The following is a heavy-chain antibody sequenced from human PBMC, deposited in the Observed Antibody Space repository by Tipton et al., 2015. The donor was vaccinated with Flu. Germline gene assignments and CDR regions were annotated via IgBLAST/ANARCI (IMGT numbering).Heavy chain of an antibody. J-gene: IGHJ4*02. D-gene: IGHD2-15*01. V-gene: IGHV3-53*01. CDR2: IYSGGNT. CDR1: GFTVSSKY. Sequence: SLRLSCAASGFTVSSKYMSWVRQAPGKGLEWVSSIYSGGNTYYADSVKGRFTISRDNSKNTLYLQMNSLRAEDTAVYYCARGYCSGGSCYLAYWGQGTLVTVSS. CDR3: ARGYCSGGSCYLAY.